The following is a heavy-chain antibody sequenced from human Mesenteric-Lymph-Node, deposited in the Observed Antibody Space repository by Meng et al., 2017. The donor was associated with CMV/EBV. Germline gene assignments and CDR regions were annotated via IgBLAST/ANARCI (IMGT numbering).Heavy chain of an antibody. J-gene: IGHJ4*02. V-gene: IGHV5-51*01. Sequence: KVSCKGSGYSSTSYWIGWVRQMPGKGLEWMGIIYPGDSDTRYSPSFQGQVTISADKSISTAYLQWSSLKASDTAMYYCARLVAIPYYFDYWGQGTLVTVSS. CDR3: ARLVAIPYYFDY. CDR1: GYSSTSYW. D-gene: IGHD5-12*01. CDR2: IYPGDSDT.